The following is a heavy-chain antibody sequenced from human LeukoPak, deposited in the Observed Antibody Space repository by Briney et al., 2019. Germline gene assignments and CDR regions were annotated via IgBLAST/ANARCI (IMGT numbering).Heavy chain of an antibody. V-gene: IGHV3-20*04. CDR3: ATKAREAPE. Sequence: GGSLRLSCAASGFTFNDYGMRWVRQAPGKGLEWVSGINWNGGSTDYADSVKGRFTVSSANAKSALYLQMNSLGVEDAAIYYCATKAREAPEWGQGTLVTVSS. CDR2: INWNGGST. CDR1: GFTFNDYG. D-gene: IGHD1/OR15-1a*01. J-gene: IGHJ4*01.